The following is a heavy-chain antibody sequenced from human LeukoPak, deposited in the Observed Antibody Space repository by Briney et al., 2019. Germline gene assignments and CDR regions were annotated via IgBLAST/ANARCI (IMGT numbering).Heavy chain of an antibody. CDR3: ARTWDY. Sequence: PSETLSLTCTVSGGSISSNYWSWIRQPPGKGLELIGYIYYSGSTNYNPSLKSRVTISVDTSKNQFSLKLSSVTAADTAVYYCARTWDYWGQGTLVTVSS. CDR1: GGSISSNY. J-gene: IGHJ4*02. V-gene: IGHV4-59*01. CDR2: IYYSGST.